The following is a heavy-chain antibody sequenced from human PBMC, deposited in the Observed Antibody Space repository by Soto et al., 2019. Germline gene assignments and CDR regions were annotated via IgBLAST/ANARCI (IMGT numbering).Heavy chain of an antibody. CDR2: FDPEDGET. D-gene: IGHD4-17*01. CDR3: ATAYFSYGGNRGGLWAIDY. CDR1: GYTLTELS. J-gene: IGHJ4*02. V-gene: IGHV1-24*01. Sequence: QVQLVQSGAEVKKPGASVKVSCKVSGYTLTELSMHWVRQAPGKGLEWMGGFDPEDGETIYAQKFQGRVTMTEDTSTDTAYMELSSLRSEDTAVYYCATAYFSYGGNRGGLWAIDYWGQGTLVTVSS.